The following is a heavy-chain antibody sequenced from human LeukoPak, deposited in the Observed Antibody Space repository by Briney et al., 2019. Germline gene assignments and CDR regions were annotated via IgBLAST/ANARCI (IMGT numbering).Heavy chain of an antibody. CDR2: INPSGGST. D-gene: IGHD2-15*01. J-gene: IGHJ4*02. V-gene: IGHV1-46*01. CDR1: GYTFTSYY. CDR3: ARERDCSGGSCPFDY. Sequence: ASVKVSCKASGYTFTSYYMHWVRQAPGQGLEWMGIINPSGGSTSYAQKFQGRVTITTDESTSTAYMELSSLRSEDTAVYYCARERDCSGGSCPFDYWGQGTLVTVSS.